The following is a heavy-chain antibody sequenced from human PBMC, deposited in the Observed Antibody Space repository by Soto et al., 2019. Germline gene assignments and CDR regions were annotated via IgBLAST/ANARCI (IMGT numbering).Heavy chain of an antibody. J-gene: IGHJ4*02. CDR2: VKSKANGGTV. D-gene: IGHD3-16*01. V-gene: IGHV3-15*07. CDR1: GFTFNGAW. CDR3: SADLPDWGAYAFDY. Sequence: EVQLVESGGGLVKPGGSLRLSCAASGFTFNGAWMNWVRQAPGKGLEWVGRVKSKANGGTVDYGAPVKGRFTISRDDSANTVYPQMNSLNTEDTALYYCSADLPDWGAYAFDYWGQGTLVTVSS.